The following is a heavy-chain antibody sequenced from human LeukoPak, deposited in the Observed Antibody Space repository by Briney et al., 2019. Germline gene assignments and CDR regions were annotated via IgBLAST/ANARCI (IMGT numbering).Heavy chain of an antibody. CDR3: AKPITLGRGVDFDD. V-gene: IGHV3-66*04. D-gene: IGHD3-10*01. Sequence: GGSLRLSCAASGFTVSNNYMSWVRQAPGKGLEWVALIYSGGSTYYADFVKGRFTISRDNSKNTLYLQMSSLRAEDTAVFYCAKPITLGRGVDFDDWGQGTLVTVSS. CDR1: GFTVSNNY. CDR2: IYSGGST. J-gene: IGHJ4*02.